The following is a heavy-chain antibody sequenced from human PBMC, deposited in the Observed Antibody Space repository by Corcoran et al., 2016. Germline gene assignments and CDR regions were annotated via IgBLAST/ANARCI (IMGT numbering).Heavy chain of an antibody. D-gene: IGHD3-22*01. CDR2: INHSGST. CDR3: ARGRNYDDSSGYYY. J-gene: IGHJ4*02. Sequence: QVQLQQWGAGLLKPSETLSLTCAVYGGSFSGYYWSWIRQPPGKGLEWMGEINHSGSTNYNPSLKSRVTISVDTSKNQFSLKLSSVTAADTAVYYCARGRNYDDSSGYYYWGQGTLVTVSS. V-gene: IGHV4-34*01. CDR1: GGSFSGYY.